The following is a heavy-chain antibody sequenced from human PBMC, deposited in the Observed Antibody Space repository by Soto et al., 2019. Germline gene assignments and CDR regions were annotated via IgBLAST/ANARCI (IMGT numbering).Heavy chain of an antibody. D-gene: IGHD6-13*01. J-gene: IGHJ5*02. CDR3: ARMASAGTLNWFDP. V-gene: IGHV1-8*02. CDR2: MNPGSGKT. Sequence: QVQLVQSGAEVKEPGASVRVSCQASGYTFINFDISWVRHAAGQGLEWLGWMNPGSGKTGYASKFQGRVAMTRDASTGTSHLEMSSLTSDDTAVYYCARMASAGTLNWFDPWGKGTLVTVSS. CDR1: GYTFINFD.